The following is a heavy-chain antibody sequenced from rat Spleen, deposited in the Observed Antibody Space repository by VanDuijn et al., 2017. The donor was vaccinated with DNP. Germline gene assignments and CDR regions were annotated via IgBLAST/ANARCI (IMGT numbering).Heavy chain of an antibody. V-gene: IGHV5-7*01. J-gene: IGHJ2*01. CDR2: ISYDGSDT. CDR1: GFTFSDYN. CDR3: ARPDY. Sequence: EVQLVESGGGLVQPGRSLKLACVGSGFTFSDYNMAWVRQAPKKGLEWVATISYDGSDTSYRDSVKGRFAVSRNNAKSILYLQMDSLRSEDTATYYCARPDYWGQGVMVTVSS.